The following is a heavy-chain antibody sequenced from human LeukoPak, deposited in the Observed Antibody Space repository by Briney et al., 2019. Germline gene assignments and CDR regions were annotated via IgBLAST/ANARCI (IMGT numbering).Heavy chain of an antibody. J-gene: IGHJ4*02. Sequence: GGSLRLSCAASGFTFSSYAMSWVRQAPGKGLEWISAISGSGGSTYYADSVKGRFTISRDNSKNTLYLQMNSLRAEDTAVYYCAKDRRYCSGGSCSPTNFDYWGQGTLVTVSS. D-gene: IGHD2-15*01. CDR2: ISGSGGST. CDR3: AKDRRYCSGGSCSPTNFDY. V-gene: IGHV3-23*01. CDR1: GFTFSSYA.